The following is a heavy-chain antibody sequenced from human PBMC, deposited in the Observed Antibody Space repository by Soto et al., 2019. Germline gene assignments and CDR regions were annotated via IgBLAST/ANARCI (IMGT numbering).Heavy chain of an antibody. J-gene: IGHJ4*02. CDR2: IYYSGYT. CDR3: ASCFGGTYPGRPEERYSFDS. Sequence: PSETLSLTCTVSGDSIRSYYWSWIRQPPGKGLEWIGYIYYSGYTSYNPSLKSRVTISVDTSKNQFSLKLNSVTAADTAVYYCASCFGGTYPGRPEERYSFDSGGKGTVSPSPQ. D-gene: IGHD3-16*01. CDR1: GDSIRSYY. V-gene: IGHV4-59*01.